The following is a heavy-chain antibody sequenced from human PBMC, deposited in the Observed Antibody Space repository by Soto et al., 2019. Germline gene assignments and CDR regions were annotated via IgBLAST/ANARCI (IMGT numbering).Heavy chain of an antibody. CDR3: ARDRDDYGSGNYYNRIDF. D-gene: IGHD3-10*01. V-gene: IGHV1-69*01. Sequence: QVQLVQSGAEVKKPGSSVKVSCKASGGIFTTYAISWLRQAPGQGLEWMGGIIPRFGTPNYAQRFQGRVTITADESTSTAYMDLSRLRSEDTAVYYCARDRDDYGSGNYYNRIDFWGQGTLVTVSS. CDR2: IIPRFGTP. J-gene: IGHJ4*02. CDR1: GGIFTTYA.